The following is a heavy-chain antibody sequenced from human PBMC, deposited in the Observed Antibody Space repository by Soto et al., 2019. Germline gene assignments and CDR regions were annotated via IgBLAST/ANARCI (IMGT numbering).Heavy chain of an antibody. CDR1: GGTFSSYA. J-gene: IGHJ6*02. CDR2: IIPIFGTA. D-gene: IGHD4-4*01. CDR3: ARDLGATTVDYYYYGMDV. Sequence: ASVKVSCKASGGTFSSYAISWVRQAPGQGLEWMGGIIPIFGTANYAQKFQGRVTITADESTSTAYMELSSLRSEDTAVYYCARDLGATTVDYYYYGMDVWGQGTTVTVSS. V-gene: IGHV1-69*13.